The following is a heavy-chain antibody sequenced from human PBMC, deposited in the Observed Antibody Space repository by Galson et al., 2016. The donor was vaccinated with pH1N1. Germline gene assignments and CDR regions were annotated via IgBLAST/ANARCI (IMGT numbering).Heavy chain of an antibody. Sequence: SVKVSCKASAYTFTIFYIHWVRQAPGKGLEWMGVINPGDGSTSYAEKFQGRVTMTSDTSASTVYMDLGSLRSDDTAFYYCVREFWVQSRGSPGYRGQGTLVTFSS. J-gene: IGHJ4*02. CDR1: AYTFTIFY. V-gene: IGHV1-46*01. CDR2: INPGDGST. D-gene: IGHD1-26*01. CDR3: VREFWVQSRGSPGY.